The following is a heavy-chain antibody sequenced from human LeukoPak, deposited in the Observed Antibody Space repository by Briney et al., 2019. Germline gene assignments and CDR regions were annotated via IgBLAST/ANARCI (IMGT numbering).Heavy chain of an antibody. CDR3: ARGPRFYTGGGVSYYYYYYMDV. CDR1: GDSMSSYY. V-gene: IGHV4-34*01. CDR2: INHSGST. Sequence: SETLSLTCTVSGDSMSSYYWSWIRQPPGKGLEWIGEINHSGSTNYNPSLKSRVTLSVDTSKNQFSLKLSSVTAADTAVYYCARGPRFYTGGGVSYYYYYYMDVWGKGTTVTVSS. D-gene: IGHD3-16*01. J-gene: IGHJ6*03.